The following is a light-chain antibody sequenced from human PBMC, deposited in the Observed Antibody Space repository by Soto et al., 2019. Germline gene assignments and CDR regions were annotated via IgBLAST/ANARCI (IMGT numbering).Light chain of an antibody. CDR3: QTWDTGIRV. CDR1: SGHSSYA. Sequence: QAVVTQSPSASASLGASVKLTCTLSSGHSSYAIAWHQQQPEKGPRYLMSLNSDGSHTKGDGIPDRFSGSSSGAERYLTISSLRSEDEADYYCQTWDTGIRVFGGGTKVTVL. CDR2: LNSDGSH. V-gene: IGLV4-69*01. J-gene: IGLJ2*01.